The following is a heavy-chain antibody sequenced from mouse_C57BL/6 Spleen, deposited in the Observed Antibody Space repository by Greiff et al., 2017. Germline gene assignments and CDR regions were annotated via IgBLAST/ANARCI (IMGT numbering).Heavy chain of an antibody. D-gene: IGHD6-5*01. Sequence: QVQLQQPGAELVMPGASVQLSCKASGYTFTSYWMHWVKQRPGQGLEWIGEIDPSDSYTNYNQKFKGKSTLTVDKSYRTAYMQLSSLTSEDSAVYYCARPGAYDHYAMDYWGQGTSGTVSS. CDR1: GYTFTSYW. CDR2: IDPSDSYT. CDR3: ARPGAYDHYAMDY. V-gene: IGHV1-69*01. J-gene: IGHJ4*01.